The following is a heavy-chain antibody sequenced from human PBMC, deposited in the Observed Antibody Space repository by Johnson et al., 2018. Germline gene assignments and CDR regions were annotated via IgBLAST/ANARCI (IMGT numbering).Heavy chain of an antibody. CDR3: AGDSCAYSSSCHKVAFEI. CDR1: GFTFSSYA. Sequence: EVQLLESGGGLVQXGGTLRLXCAASGFTFSSYAMNWVRQAPGKGLEWVSSIRSSSSYIYYADSVKGRFTISRDNAKNSQYLQMNSLRAEETAVYYCAGDSCAYSSSCHKVAFEIWGQGTMVTVSS. D-gene: IGHD6-13*01. J-gene: IGHJ3*02. CDR2: IRSSSSYI. V-gene: IGHV3-21*01.